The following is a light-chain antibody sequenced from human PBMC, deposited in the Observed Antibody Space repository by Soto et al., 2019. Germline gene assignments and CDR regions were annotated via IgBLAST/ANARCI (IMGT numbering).Light chain of an antibody. CDR3: QQYGSSPQT. V-gene: IGKV3-20*01. Sequence: EIVMKQSPVTLSASPGESATLSCRVSQSVTGGDLAWYQPTPGHAPRLLVYGTSTRATGITDRVSGSGSGTDFTLAISRLEPEDFAVYYCQQYGSSPQTFGQGTKVDIK. CDR2: GTS. CDR1: QSVTGGD. J-gene: IGKJ1*01.